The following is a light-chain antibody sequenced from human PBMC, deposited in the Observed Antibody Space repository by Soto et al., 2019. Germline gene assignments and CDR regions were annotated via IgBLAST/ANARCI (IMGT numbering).Light chain of an antibody. V-gene: IGKV3D-15*01. CDR3: QQYKNWPPMYT. Sequence: EIVVTQSPATLSVSPGERATLSCRASQSVSSYLAWYQQKPGQAPRLLIYGVSTRATGIPARFSGSGSGTDFTLTISSLQSEDFAVYYCQQYKNWPPMYTFGHGTKLEIK. CDR2: GVS. CDR1: QSVSSY. J-gene: IGKJ2*01.